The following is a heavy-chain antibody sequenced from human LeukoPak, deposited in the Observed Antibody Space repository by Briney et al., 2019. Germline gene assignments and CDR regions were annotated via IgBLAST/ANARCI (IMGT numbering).Heavy chain of an antibody. D-gene: IGHD3-22*01. CDR2: ISSSSSYI. J-gene: IGHJ4*02. CDR1: GFTFSNNW. CDR3: ARNYDSSGYYYFDFDY. Sequence: GGSLRLSCAASGFTFSNNWMNWVRQAPGKGLEWVSSISSSSSYIYYADSVKGRFTISRDNAKNSLYLQMNSLRAEDTAVYYCARNYDSSGYYYFDFDYWGQGTLVTVSS. V-gene: IGHV3-21*01.